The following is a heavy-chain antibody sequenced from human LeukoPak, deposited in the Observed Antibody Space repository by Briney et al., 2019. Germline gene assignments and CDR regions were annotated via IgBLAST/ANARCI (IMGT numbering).Heavy chain of an antibody. CDR2: ISYDGSNK. CDR1: GFTFSSYG. CDR3: AKLASSTSCYDCSSAGMGV. D-gene: IGHD2-2*01. V-gene: IGHV3-30*18. Sequence: TGGSLRLSCAASGFTFSSYGMHWVRQAPGKGLEWVAVISYDGSNKYYADSVKGRFTISRDNSKNTLYLQMNSLRAEDTAVYYCAKLASSTSCYDCSSAGMGVWGQGTTVTVSS. J-gene: IGHJ6*02.